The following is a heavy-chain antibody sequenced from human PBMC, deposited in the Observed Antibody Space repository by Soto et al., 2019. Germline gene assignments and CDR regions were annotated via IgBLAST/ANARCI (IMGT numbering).Heavy chain of an antibody. J-gene: IGHJ5*02. CDR1: GFTVSSNY. Sequence: EVQLVESGGGLIQPGGSLRLSCAASGFTVSSNYMSWVRQAPGKGLEWVSVIHSGGSTYYADSVKGRFTISSDNLKNTLYLQMNNLRADDTAVYYCARDLFYDRDLGGFDPWGQVTLVTVSS. CDR2: IHSGGST. CDR3: ARDLFYDRDLGGFDP. V-gene: IGHV3-53*01. D-gene: IGHD3-22*01.